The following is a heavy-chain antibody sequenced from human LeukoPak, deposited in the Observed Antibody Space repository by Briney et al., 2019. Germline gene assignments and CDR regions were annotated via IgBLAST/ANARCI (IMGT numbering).Heavy chain of an antibody. CDR3: ARGLTMSHDAFDI. V-gene: IGHV4-34*01. CDR1: GGSFSGYY. Sequence: SETLSLTCAVYGGSFSGYYWSWIRQHPGKGLEWIGEINHSGSTNYNPSLKSRVTISVDTSKNQFSLKLSSVTAADTAVYYCARGLTMSHDAFDIWGQGTMVTVSS. CDR2: INHSGST. J-gene: IGHJ3*02. D-gene: IGHD3-10*02.